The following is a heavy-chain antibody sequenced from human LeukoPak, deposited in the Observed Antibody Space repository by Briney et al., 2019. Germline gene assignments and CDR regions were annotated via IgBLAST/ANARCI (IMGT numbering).Heavy chain of an antibody. J-gene: IGHJ5*02. D-gene: IGHD3-22*01. CDR1: GGSIGSYYY. CDR2: TYDSGST. CDR3: ARGKYHYDSSGNPKPNWFDP. V-gene: IGHV4-59*08. Sequence: SETLSLTCTVSGGSIGSYYYWSWIRQPPGKGLEWIGYTYDSGSTNYNPSLKSRVTISVDTSKNQFSLKLSSVTAADTAVYYCARGKYHYDSSGNPKPNWFDPWGQGTLVTVSS.